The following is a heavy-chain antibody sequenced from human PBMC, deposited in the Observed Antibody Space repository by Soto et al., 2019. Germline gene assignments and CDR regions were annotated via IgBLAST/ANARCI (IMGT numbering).Heavy chain of an antibody. CDR1: GFTFSSYS. J-gene: IGHJ4*02. Sequence: GGSLRLSCAASGFTFSSYSMNWVRQAPGKGLEWVSSISSSSSYIYYADSVKGRFTISRDNAKNSLYLQMNSLRAEDTAVYYCGRDQDDYCAFDYWGKGTLVTVSS. CDR2: ISSSSSYI. CDR3: GRDQDDYCAFDY. D-gene: IGHD4-17*01. V-gene: IGHV3-21*01.